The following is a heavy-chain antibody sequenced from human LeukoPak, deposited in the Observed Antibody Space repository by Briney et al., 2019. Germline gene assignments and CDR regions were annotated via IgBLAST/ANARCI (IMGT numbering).Heavy chain of an antibody. D-gene: IGHD4/OR15-4a*01. V-gene: IGHV1-18*01. CDR1: GYTFNNYG. CDR2: ITAYNGNT. J-gene: IGHJ4*02. Sequence: GGSPTVSCKASGYTFNNYGNNWVRQAPGQGLKWMGWITAYNGNTNYAQNVQGRVTMTTDTSTSTAYMELRSLRVDDTAVYYCAKGAATDYFDYWGQGTLVTVSS. CDR3: AKGAATDYFDY.